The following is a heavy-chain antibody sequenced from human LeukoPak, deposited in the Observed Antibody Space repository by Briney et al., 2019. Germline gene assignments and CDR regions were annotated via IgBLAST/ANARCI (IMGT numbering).Heavy chain of an antibody. Sequence: PGGSLRLSCAASGFTFRNAWMSWVRQTPGKGLEWVGRIISKTDGGTIDYAAPVKGRFTISRDDSKNTLYLQMNSLETEDTALYYCTAGVGVSDFDYWGQGTLVTVSS. J-gene: IGHJ4*02. CDR2: IISKTDGGTI. CDR3: TAGVGVSDFDY. V-gene: IGHV3-15*01. CDR1: GFTFRNAW. D-gene: IGHD1-26*01.